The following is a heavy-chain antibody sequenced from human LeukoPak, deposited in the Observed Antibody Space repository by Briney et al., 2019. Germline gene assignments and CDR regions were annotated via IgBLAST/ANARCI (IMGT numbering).Heavy chain of an antibody. CDR3: ARDRGSSWYFDY. CDR2: IIPIFGTA. V-gene: IGHV1-69*13. CDR1: GYTFTSYA. D-gene: IGHD6-13*01. J-gene: IGHJ4*02. Sequence: WASVKVSCKASGYTFTSYAMHWVRQAPGQGLEWMGGIIPIFGTANYAQKFQGRVTITADESTSTAYMELSSLRSEDTAVYYCARDRGSSWYFDYWGQGTLVTVSS.